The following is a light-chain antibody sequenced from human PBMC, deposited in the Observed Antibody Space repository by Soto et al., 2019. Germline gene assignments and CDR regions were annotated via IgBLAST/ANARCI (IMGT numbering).Light chain of an antibody. V-gene: IGLV1-40*01. J-gene: IGLJ3*02. CDR2: GNN. CDR3: QSYDSSLSAWV. Sequence: QSVLTQPHSVSGAPGQRVTISCTGNKSNIGAAFDVHWYQHLPGTAPKLLMYGNNNRPSGVPDRFSASKSVTSASLAISGLQAEDEADYYCQSYDSSLSAWVFGGGTKLTVL. CDR1: KSNIGAAFD.